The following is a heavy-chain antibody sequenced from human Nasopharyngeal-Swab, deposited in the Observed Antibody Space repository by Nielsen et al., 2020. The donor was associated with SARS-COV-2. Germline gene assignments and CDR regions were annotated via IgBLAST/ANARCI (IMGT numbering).Heavy chain of an antibody. Sequence: WIRQPPGKGLEWIGFIHASGTSYYNPSLKSRVTMSVDTSMNQISLKLGSVTAADTAVFYCDEAGYDYSFDWWGQGTMVTVSS. V-gene: IGHV4-4*07. D-gene: IGHD5-12*01. J-gene: IGHJ4*02. CDR2: IHASGTS. CDR3: DEAGYDYSFDW.